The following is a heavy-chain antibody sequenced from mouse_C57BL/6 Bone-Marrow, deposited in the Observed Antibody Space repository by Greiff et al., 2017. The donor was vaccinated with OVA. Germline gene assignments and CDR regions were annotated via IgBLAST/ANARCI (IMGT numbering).Heavy chain of an antibody. V-gene: IGHV5-12*01. D-gene: IGHD2-5*01. Sequence: EVKVVESGGGLVQPGGSLKLSCAASGFTFSDYYMYWVRQTPEKRLEWVAYISNGGGSTYYPDTVKGRFTISRDNAKNTLYLQMSRLKSEDTAMYYCAIYSNYHYAMDYWGQGTSVTVSS. CDR2: ISNGGGST. J-gene: IGHJ4*01. CDR3: AIYSNYHYAMDY. CDR1: GFTFSDYY.